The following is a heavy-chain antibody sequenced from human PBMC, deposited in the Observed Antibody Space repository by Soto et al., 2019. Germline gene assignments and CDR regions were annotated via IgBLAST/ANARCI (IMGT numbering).Heavy chain of an antibody. V-gene: IGHV4-31*03. CDR3: AKTDIVVVPAAMSSYYYYYGMDV. D-gene: IGHD2-2*01. Sequence: SETLSLTCTVSGGSISSGGYYWSWIRQHPGKGLEWIGYIYYSGSTYYNPSLKSRVTISVDTSKNQFSLKLSSVTAADTAVYYCAKTDIVVVPAAMSSYYYYYGMDVWGQGTTVTVSS. CDR1: GGSISSGGYY. J-gene: IGHJ6*02. CDR2: IYYSGST.